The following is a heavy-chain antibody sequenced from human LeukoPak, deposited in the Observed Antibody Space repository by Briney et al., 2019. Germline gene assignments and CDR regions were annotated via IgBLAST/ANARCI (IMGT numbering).Heavy chain of an antibody. CDR3: ARDAPYSSSWYEGDNWFDP. Sequence: ASVKVSCKASGYTFTSYGISWVRQAPGQGLEWMGWISGHNGNTNYAQKLQGRVTMTTDTSTSTAYMELRSLRSDDTAVYYCARDAPYSSSWYEGDNWFDPWGQGTLLTVSS. D-gene: IGHD6-13*01. CDR2: ISGHNGNT. V-gene: IGHV1-18*01. CDR1: GYTFTSYG. J-gene: IGHJ5*02.